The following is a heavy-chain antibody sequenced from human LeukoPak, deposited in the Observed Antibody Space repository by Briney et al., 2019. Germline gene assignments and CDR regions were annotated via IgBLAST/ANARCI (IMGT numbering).Heavy chain of an antibody. D-gene: IGHD1-26*01. J-gene: IGHJ4*02. CDR3: ARASGSFDY. V-gene: IGHV3-30-3*01. Sequence: GGSLRLSCAASGFTFSSYAMHWVRQAPGKGLEWVAVISYDGSNKYYADSVEGRFTISRDNSKNTLYLQMNSLRAEDTAVYYCARASGSFDYWGQGTLVSVSS. CDR2: ISYDGSNK. CDR1: GFTFSSYA.